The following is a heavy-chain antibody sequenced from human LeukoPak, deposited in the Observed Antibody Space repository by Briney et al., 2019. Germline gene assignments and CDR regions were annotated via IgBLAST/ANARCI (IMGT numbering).Heavy chain of an antibody. Sequence: SVKVSCKASGYTFTGHYMHWVRQAPGQGLEWMGGIIPIFGTANYAQKFQGRVTITADKSTSTAYMELSRLTSDDTAVYYCARGDYRLYYYYMDVWGRGTTVTISS. V-gene: IGHV1-69*06. D-gene: IGHD4-17*01. CDR3: ARGDYRLYYYYMDV. CDR2: IIPIFGTA. J-gene: IGHJ6*03. CDR1: GYTFTGHY.